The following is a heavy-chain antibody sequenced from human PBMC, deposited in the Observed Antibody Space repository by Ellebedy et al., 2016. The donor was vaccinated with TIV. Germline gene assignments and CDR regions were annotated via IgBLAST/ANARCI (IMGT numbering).Heavy chain of an antibody. CDR1: GGSISSGGYY. V-gene: IGHV4-31*03. D-gene: IGHD6-19*01. J-gene: IGHJ6*02. Sequence: SETLSLTXTVSGGSISSGGYYWSWIRQHPGKGLGWIGYIYYSGSTYYNPSLKSRVTISVDTSKNQFSLKLSSVTAADTAVYYCARAPVAGYYYYGMDVWGQGTTVTVSS. CDR3: ARAPVAGYYYYGMDV. CDR2: IYYSGST.